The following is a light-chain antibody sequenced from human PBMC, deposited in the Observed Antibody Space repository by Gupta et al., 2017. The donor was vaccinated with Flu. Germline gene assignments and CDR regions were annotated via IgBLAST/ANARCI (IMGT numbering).Light chain of an antibody. CDR2: ENK. CDR3: CSYATASWV. J-gene: IGLJ3*02. V-gene: IGLV2-23*01. CDR1: SNDVGSYNL. Sequence: ALTQPASVSGSPGQSITISCTGTSNDVGSYNLVSWYQQHPGKVPKLMIYENKKRPSGVSNRFSGSKSGNTASLTISGLQAEDEADYYCCSYATASWVFGGGTKVTVL.